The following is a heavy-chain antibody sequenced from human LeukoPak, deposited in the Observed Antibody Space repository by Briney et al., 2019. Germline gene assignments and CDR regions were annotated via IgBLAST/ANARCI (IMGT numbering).Heavy chain of an antibody. CDR2: ISGSGGST. CDR1: GFTFSSYA. CDR3: AKFDALTDSCGYLYYFDY. J-gene: IGHJ4*02. V-gene: IGHV3-23*01. D-gene: IGHD3-22*01. Sequence: GGSLRLSCAASGFTFSSYAMSWVRQAPGKGLEWVSAISGSGGSTYYADSVKGRFTISRDNSKNTLYLQMNSLRAEDTAVYYCAKFDALTDSCGYLYYFDYWGQGTLVTVSS.